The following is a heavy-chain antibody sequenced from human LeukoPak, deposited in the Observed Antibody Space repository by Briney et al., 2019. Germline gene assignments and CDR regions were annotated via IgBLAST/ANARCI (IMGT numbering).Heavy chain of an antibody. CDR1: GFTFGTHT. V-gene: IGHV3-49*03. D-gene: IGHD3-16*01. CDR2: IRSSGTT. J-gene: IGHJ5*02. CDR3: TRDRFYVWFDP. Sequence: GSLRLSCTTSGFTFGTHTMHWFRQAPGKGLQWIGFIRSSGTTQYAASVKGRSTISRDDSKSIAYLQMNSPKTEDTAVYYCTRDRFYVWFDPWGQGTLVTVSS.